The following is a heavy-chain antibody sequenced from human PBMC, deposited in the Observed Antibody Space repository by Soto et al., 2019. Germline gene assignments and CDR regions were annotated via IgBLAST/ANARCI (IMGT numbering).Heavy chain of an antibody. D-gene: IGHD3-10*01. CDR2: ISGSGGST. CDR1: GFTFSSYA. CDR3: AKDPLLWFGELSYFDY. V-gene: IGHV3-23*01. J-gene: IGHJ4*02. Sequence: GGSLRLSCAASGFTFSSYAMSWVRQAPGKGLEWVSAISGSGGSTYYADSVKGRFTISRDNSKNTPYLQMNSLRAEDTAVYYCAKDPLLWFGELSYFDYWGQGTLVTV.